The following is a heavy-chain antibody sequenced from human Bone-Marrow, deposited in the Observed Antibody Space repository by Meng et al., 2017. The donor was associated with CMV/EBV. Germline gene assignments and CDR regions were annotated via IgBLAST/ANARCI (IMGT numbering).Heavy chain of an antibody. CDR2: IYHSGST. Sequence: SETLSLTCTVSGYSISSGYYWGWIRQPPGKGLEWIGSIYHSGSTYYNPSLKSRVTISVDTSKNQFSLKLSSVTAADTAVYYCAHIAAAGAGYFDYWGQGTLVTFYS. V-gene: IGHV4-38-2*02. CDR3: AHIAAAGAGYFDY. J-gene: IGHJ4*02. CDR1: GYSISSGYY. D-gene: IGHD6-13*01.